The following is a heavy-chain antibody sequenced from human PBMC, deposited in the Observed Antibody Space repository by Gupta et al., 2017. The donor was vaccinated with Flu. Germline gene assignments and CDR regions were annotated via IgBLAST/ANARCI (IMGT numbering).Heavy chain of an antibody. CDR3: AREYSSSLVGGRTKQRGWFDP. J-gene: IGHJ5*02. D-gene: IGHD6-6*01. V-gene: IGHV1-46*01. CDR2: INPSGGST. CDR1: GYTFTSYY. Sequence: QVQLVQSGAEVKKPGASVKVSCKASGYTFTSYYMHWVRQAPGQGLEWMGIINPSGGSTSYAQKLQGRVTMTRDTSTSTVYMELSSLRSEDTAVYYCAREYSSSLVGGRTKQRGWFDPWGQGTLVTVSS.